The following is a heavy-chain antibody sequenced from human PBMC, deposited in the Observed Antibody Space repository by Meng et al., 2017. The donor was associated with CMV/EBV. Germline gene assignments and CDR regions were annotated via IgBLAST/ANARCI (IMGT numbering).Heavy chain of an antibody. V-gene: IGHV3-33*01. Sequence: MHWVRQDPGKGLEWVAVIWYDGSNKYYADSVKGRFTISRDNSKNTLYLQMNSLRAEDTAVYYCARDQKIRYCSSTSCPSGYYCGMDVWGQGTTVTVSS. J-gene: IGHJ6*02. D-gene: IGHD2-2*01. CDR2: IWYDGSNK. CDR3: ARDQKIRYCSSTSCPSGYYCGMDV.